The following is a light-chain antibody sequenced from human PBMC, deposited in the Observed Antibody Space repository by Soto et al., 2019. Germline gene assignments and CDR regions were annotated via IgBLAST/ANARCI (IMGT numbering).Light chain of an antibody. V-gene: IGLV2-14*01. CDR1: SRDVGGSSY. Sequence: QSALIQPASVSGSPGQSITISCTGTSRDVGGSSYVSWYQRHPHRAPKLLIYEVSYRPSGVSSRFSGSKSGNTASLTISGLQAEDEADYYCSSYTSSNTLEVFGVGTKLNVL. CDR3: SSYTSSNTLEV. J-gene: IGLJ1*01. CDR2: EVS.